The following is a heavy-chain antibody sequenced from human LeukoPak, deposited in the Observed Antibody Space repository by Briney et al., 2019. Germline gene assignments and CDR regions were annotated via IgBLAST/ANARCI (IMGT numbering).Heavy chain of an antibody. CDR3: ARAPYDFWSGYYGGLYFDY. CDR2: ISAYNGNT. Sequence: GAAVKVSCKASGYTFTSYGISWVRQAPGQGLEWMGWISAYNGNTNYAQKLQGRVTMTTDTSTSTAYMELRSLRSDDTAVYYCARAPYDFWSGYYGGLYFDYWGQGTLVTVSS. CDR1: GYTFTSYG. V-gene: IGHV1-18*01. D-gene: IGHD3-3*01. J-gene: IGHJ4*02.